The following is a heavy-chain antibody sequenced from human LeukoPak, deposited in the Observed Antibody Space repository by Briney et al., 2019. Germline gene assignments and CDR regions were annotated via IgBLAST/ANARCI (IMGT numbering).Heavy chain of an antibody. Sequence: MTSETLSLTCTVSGYSISSGYYWGWIRQPPGKGLEWIGSIYHSGSTYYNPSLKSRVTISVDTSKNQFSLKLSSVTAADTAVYYCARTQYSGSHDGAFDIWGQGTMVTVSS. V-gene: IGHV4-38-2*02. CDR3: ARTQYSGSHDGAFDI. CDR1: GYSISSGYY. J-gene: IGHJ3*02. D-gene: IGHD1-26*01. CDR2: IYHSGST.